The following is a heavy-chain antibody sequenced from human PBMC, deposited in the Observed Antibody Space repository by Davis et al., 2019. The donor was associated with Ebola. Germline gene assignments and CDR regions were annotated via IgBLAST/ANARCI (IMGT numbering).Heavy chain of an antibody. J-gene: IGHJ6*02. CDR2: IYPGDSDT. Sequence: GESLKISCKGSGYSFTSYWIGWVHQMPGKGLEWMGIIYPGDSDTRYSPSFQGQVTISADKSISTAYLQWSSLKASDTAMYYCARSDYRNYYYYYGMDVWGQGTTVTVSS. CDR1: GYSFTSYW. D-gene: IGHD4-11*01. CDR3: ARSDYRNYYYYYGMDV. V-gene: IGHV5-51*07.